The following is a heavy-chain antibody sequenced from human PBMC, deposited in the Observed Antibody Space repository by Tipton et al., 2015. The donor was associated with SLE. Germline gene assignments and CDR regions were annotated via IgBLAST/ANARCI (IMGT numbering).Heavy chain of an antibody. CDR2: MYFSGNT. D-gene: IGHD3-16*01. Sequence: TLSLTCTVSGDSITRSSFYWGWIRQPPGKGLEWIGSMYFSGNTYYNPFLRSRVTISADTSKNQFSLKLTSVTAADTAVYYCASVQAYEGFHPRGQGTLVTVPS. CDR3: ASVQAYEGFHP. V-gene: IGHV4-39*07. CDR1: GDSITRSSFY. J-gene: IGHJ5*02.